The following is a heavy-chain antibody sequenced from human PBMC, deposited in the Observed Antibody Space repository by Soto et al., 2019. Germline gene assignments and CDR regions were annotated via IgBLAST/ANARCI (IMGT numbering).Heavy chain of an antibody. Sequence: GGSLRLSCAASGFTFSSYAMSWVRQAPGKGLEWVAVIWYDGSNKYYADSVKGRFTISRDNSKNTLYLQMNSLRAEDTAVYYCARDTKVWGSYRTYYFDYWGQGTLVTVSS. V-gene: IGHV3-33*08. CDR1: GFTFSSYA. CDR3: ARDTKVWGSYRTYYFDY. CDR2: IWYDGSNK. J-gene: IGHJ4*02. D-gene: IGHD3-16*02.